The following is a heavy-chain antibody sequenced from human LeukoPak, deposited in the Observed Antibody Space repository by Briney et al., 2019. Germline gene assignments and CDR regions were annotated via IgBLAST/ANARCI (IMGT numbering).Heavy chain of an antibody. Sequence: LAASVKVSCKASGYTFTGYYIHWVRQAPGQGLEWMGWISPNSGGTDYAQKFQGRVTMTRDTSISTAYMELSSLRSDDTAVYYCAIQPWGSGNNWYFDLWGRGTLVTVSS. V-gene: IGHV1-2*02. CDR2: ISPNSGGT. CDR1: GYTFTGYY. CDR3: AIQPWGSGNNWYFDL. J-gene: IGHJ2*01. D-gene: IGHD7-27*01.